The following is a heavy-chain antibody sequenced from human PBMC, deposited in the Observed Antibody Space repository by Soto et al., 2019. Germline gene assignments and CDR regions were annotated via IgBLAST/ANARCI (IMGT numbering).Heavy chain of an antibody. CDR2: VYSSGGT. CDR3: ARGQRFSDWFDP. CDR1: GGSMNSYY. J-gene: IGHJ5*02. V-gene: IGHV4-4*07. D-gene: IGHD3-3*01. Sequence: SETLSLTCTVSGGSMNSYYWTWIQQPAGKGLEWIGRVYSSGGTHYNPSLKSRITISLDTSNNQFSLRLLSVTDADTAVYYCARGQRFSDWFDPWGQGTLVTVSS.